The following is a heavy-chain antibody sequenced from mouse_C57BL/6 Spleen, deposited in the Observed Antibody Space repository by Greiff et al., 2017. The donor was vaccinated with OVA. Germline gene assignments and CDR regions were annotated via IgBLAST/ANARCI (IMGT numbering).Heavy chain of an antibody. V-gene: IGHV3-6*01. CDR1: GYSITSGYY. D-gene: IGHD4-1*02. J-gene: IGHJ2*01. CDR3: ARASTGTSFDY. Sequence: EVKLQESGPGLVKPSQSLSLTCSVTGYSITSGYYWNWIRRFPGNKLEWMGYISYDGSNNYNPSLKNRISITRDTSKNQFFLKLNSVTTEDTATYYCARASTGTSFDYWGQGTTLTVSS. CDR2: ISYDGSN.